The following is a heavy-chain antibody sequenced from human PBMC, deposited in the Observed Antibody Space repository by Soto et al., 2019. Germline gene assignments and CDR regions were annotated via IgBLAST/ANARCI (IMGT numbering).Heavy chain of an antibody. CDR1: GCTFDDYA. Sequence: EVQLVESGGGLVHPGRSLRLSCAASGCTFDDYAMHWVRQAPEKGLEWVSGISWNSGSRGYADSVKGRFTISRDNAKNSLYLQMNSLRAEDTALYYCAKDSVVVVAGDYYYYYMDVWCKGPTVTVSS. CDR3: AKDSVVVVAGDYYYYYMDV. CDR2: ISWNSGSR. D-gene: IGHD2-15*01. J-gene: IGHJ6*03. V-gene: IGHV3-9*01.